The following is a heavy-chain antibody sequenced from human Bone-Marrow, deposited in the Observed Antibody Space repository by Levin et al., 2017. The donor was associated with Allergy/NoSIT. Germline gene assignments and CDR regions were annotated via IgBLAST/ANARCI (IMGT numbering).Heavy chain of an antibody. V-gene: IGHV4-39*01. D-gene: IGHD1-26*01. CDR1: GDSIISSSYY. CDR3: ATNSGSYLRYFDF. CDR2: FYYSGNT. J-gene: IGHJ4*02. Sequence: SQTLSLTCTVSGDSIISSSYYWGWIRQPPGKGLEWIGSFYYSGNTYHNPSLRSRVTISVYTSKNQFSLKLTSVTAADTALYYCATNSGSYLRYFDFWGQGTLLTVSS.